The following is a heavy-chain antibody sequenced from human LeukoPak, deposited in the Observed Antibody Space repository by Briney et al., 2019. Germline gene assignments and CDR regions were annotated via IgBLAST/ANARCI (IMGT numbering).Heavy chain of an antibody. CDR1: GGTFSSYA. D-gene: IGHD2-2*01. V-gene: IGHV1-69*13. J-gene: IGHJ4*02. CDR3: AREAQVLYQLQQGFAY. Sequence: SVKVSCKASGGTFSSYAISWVRQAPGQGLEWMGGIIPIFGTANYAQKFPGRVTITADESTSTAYMELSSLRSEDTAVHYCAREAQVLYQLQQGFAYWGQGTLVTVSS. CDR2: IIPIFGTA.